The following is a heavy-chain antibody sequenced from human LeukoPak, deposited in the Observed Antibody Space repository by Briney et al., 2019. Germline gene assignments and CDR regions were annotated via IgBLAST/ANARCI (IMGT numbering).Heavy chain of an antibody. CDR1: GGTFSSYV. Sequence: ASVKVSCKASGGTFSSYVINWVRQAPGQGLEWMGGIIPIFGTANYAQKFQGRVTITADKSTSTAYMELSSLRSEDTAVYYCGLTELALNWFDPWGQGTLVTVSS. J-gene: IGHJ5*02. CDR2: IIPIFGTA. CDR3: GLTELALNWFDP. V-gene: IGHV1-69*06. D-gene: IGHD1-7*01.